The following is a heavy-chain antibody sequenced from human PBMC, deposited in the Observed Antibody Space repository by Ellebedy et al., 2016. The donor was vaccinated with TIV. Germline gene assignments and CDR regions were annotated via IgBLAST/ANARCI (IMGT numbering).Heavy chain of an antibody. Sequence: SQTLSLTCAISGDSVSSNSATWNWIRQSPSRGLEWLGRTYYRSKWYYEYAVSVYSRITINPDTSKNQFSLQLNSVTPEDTAVYYCARYNSGWKIFDYWGQGTLITVSS. V-gene: IGHV6-1*01. CDR1: GDSVSSNSAT. CDR2: TYYRSKWYY. CDR3: ARYNSGWKIFDY. D-gene: IGHD6-19*01. J-gene: IGHJ4*02.